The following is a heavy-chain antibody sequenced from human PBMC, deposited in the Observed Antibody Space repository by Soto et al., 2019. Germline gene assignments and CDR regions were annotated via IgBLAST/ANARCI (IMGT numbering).Heavy chain of an antibody. CDR3: VRSGTARLLRHSWFET. V-gene: IGHV3-21*01. J-gene: IGHJ5*02. CDR1: GFTFNTYD. Sequence: EVQLVESGGGLVKPGGSLRLSCAASGFTFNTYDMNWVRQAPGKGLEWVSSITTSSAYIYYADSLKGRITISRDNAKNSLFLQLNSLIAEDTAVYYCVRSGTARLLRHSWFETWGQGTLVTVSS. CDR2: ITTSSAYI. D-gene: IGHD2-21*01.